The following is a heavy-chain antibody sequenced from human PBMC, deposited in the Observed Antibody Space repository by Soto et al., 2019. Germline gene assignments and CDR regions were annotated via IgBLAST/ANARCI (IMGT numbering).Heavy chain of an antibody. CDR2: INHSGST. J-gene: IGHJ6*02. CDR3: ARDRYCTNGVCYPHYYYSGMDV. V-gene: IGHV4-34*01. D-gene: IGHD2-8*01. Sequence: PSETLSLTCAVYGGSFSGYYWSWIRQPPGKGLEWIGEINHSGSTNYNPSLKSRVTISVDTSKNQFSLKLSSVTAADTAVYYCARDRYCTNGVCYPHYYYSGMDVWGQGTTVTVSS. CDR1: GGSFSGYY.